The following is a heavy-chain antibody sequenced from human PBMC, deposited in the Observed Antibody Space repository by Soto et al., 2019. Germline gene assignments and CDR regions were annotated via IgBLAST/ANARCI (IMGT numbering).Heavy chain of an antibody. D-gene: IGHD1-7*01. J-gene: IGHJ4*02. CDR1: GFTFSSYA. Sequence: GLLRLSCAASGFTFSSYAMSWVRQAPGKGLEWVSAISGSGGSTYYADSVKGRFTISRDNSKNTLYLQMNSLRAEDTAVYYCAKGRLKEYNWKYADYWGQGTLVTVSS. CDR2: ISGSGGST. V-gene: IGHV3-23*01. CDR3: AKGRLKEYNWKYADY.